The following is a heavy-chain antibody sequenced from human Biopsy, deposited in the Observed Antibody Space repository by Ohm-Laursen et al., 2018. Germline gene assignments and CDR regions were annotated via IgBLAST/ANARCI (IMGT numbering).Heavy chain of an antibody. CDR1: SGSISSYY. D-gene: IGHD6-19*01. CDR3: ATTTMDTSGWFGNYFDS. Sequence: GTLSLTCTVSSGSISSYYWSWIRQPPGKGLEWIGYIDYRGSTKYNPSLRSRVTMSIDTSRNQFSLKLSSGTAADTAVYYCATTTMDTSGWFGNYFDSWGQGTLVTVSA. CDR2: IDYRGST. J-gene: IGHJ4*02. V-gene: IGHV4-59*08.